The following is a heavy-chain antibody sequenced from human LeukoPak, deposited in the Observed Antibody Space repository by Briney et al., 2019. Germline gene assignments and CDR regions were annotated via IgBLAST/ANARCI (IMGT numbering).Heavy chain of an antibody. J-gene: IGHJ6*02. CDR2: ISGSGGST. Sequence: GGSLRLSCAASGFTFSSYATSWVRQAPGKGLEWVSAISGSGGSTYYADSVKGRFTISRDNSKNTLYLQMNSLRAEDTAVYYCATDYGDYRHYYYYGMDVWGQGTTVTVSS. D-gene: IGHD4-17*01. V-gene: IGHV3-23*01. CDR1: GFTFSSYA. CDR3: ATDYGDYRHYYYYGMDV.